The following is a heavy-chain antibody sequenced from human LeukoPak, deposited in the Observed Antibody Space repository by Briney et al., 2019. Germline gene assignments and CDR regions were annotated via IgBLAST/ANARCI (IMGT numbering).Heavy chain of an antibody. CDR3: ARAGYSSGWYYFDY. CDR2: INPNSGGT. CDR1: GYTFTGYY. V-gene: IGHV1-2*02. Sequence: GASVKVSCKASGYTFTGYYMHWVRQAPGQGLEWMGWINPNSGGTNYAQKFQGRVAMTRDTSISTAYMELSRLRSDDTAVYYCARAGYSSGWYYFDYWGQGTLVTVSS. J-gene: IGHJ4*02. D-gene: IGHD6-19*01.